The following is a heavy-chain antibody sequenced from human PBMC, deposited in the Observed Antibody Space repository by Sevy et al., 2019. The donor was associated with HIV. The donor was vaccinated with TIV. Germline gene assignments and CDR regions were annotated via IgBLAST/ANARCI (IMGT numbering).Heavy chain of an antibody. D-gene: IGHD6-13*01. CDR2: ISGSGSTT. CDR3: AKARSEDISAAANY. V-gene: IGHV3-23*01. Sequence: GGYLRLSCAASGFIFSSYAMRWVRQAPGKGLEWVSVISGSGSTTYYADSVKGRFTISRDNSKNTLYLQMNTLRAEDTAIYYCAKARSEDISAAANYWGQGTLVTVSS. J-gene: IGHJ4*02. CDR1: GFIFSSYA.